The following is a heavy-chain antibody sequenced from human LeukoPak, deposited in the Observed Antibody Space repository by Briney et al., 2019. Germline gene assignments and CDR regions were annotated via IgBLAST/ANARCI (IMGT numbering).Heavy chain of an antibody. CDR3: ARDDQRWLQHYFDY. CDR1: GFTFSSYS. D-gene: IGHD5-24*01. J-gene: IGHJ4*02. Sequence: GGSLSLSCAASGFTFSSYSMNWVRQAPGKGLEWVSSISSSSSYIYYADSVKGRFTISRDNAKNSLYLQMNSLRAEDTAVYYCARDDQRWLQHYFDYWGQGTLVTVSS. CDR2: ISSSSSYI. V-gene: IGHV3-21*01.